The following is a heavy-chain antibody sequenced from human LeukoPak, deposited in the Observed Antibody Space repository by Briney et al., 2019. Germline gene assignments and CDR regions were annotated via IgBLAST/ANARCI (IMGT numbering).Heavy chain of an antibody. Sequence: GGSLRLSCSASGFTFSNYAMNWFRQAPGKGLEYVSVIGPNGGDAYYADSVKGRFTISRDNSKNTLYLQMNSLRAEDTALYYCARDPGYYYDYWGQGTLVTVSS. CDR1: GFTFSNYA. D-gene: IGHD3-22*01. V-gene: IGHV3-64*04. CDR3: ARDPGYYYDY. J-gene: IGHJ4*02. CDR2: IGPNGGDA.